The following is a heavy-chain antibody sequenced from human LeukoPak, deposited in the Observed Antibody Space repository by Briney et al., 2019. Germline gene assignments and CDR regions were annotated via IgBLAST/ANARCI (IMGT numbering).Heavy chain of an antibody. Sequence: SETLSLTCTVSGFSISSTSYWGWIRPPPGKGLEWIGRVYHSGSTYYNPSLRSRVTISVDTSKNQFSLRLSSVTAADTSVYYCASTTVMDLYYFDYWGQGTLLTVSS. CDR3: ASTTVMDLYYFDY. J-gene: IGHJ4*02. CDR2: VYHSGST. V-gene: IGHV4-38-2*02. CDR1: GFSISSTSY. D-gene: IGHD5-18*01.